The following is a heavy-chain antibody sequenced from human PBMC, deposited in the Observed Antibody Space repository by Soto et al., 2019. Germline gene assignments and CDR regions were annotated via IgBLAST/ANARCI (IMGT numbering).Heavy chain of an antibody. Sequence: PSETQSLTCAVYGGSFSGYYWTWIRQPPGKGLEWIXEXNXXXTXNXXXSXXXXLTISLDTSKKHFSLKLSSVTDADTAAYYCARADRTLVTSYSLDVWGQGTTVTVSS. V-gene: IGHV4-34*01. D-gene: IGHD2-21*02. CDR2: XNXXXTX. CDR1: GGSFSGYY. CDR3: ARADRTLVTSYSLDV. J-gene: IGHJ6*02.